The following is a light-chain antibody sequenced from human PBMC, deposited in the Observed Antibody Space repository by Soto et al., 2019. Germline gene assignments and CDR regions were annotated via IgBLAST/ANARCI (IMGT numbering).Light chain of an antibody. CDR1: QSLVYSDGNTY. CDR2: KVS. CDR3: MKGKHGTLWT. Sequence: DVVMTQSPLSLPVTLGQPASISCRSSQSLVYSDGNTYLNWFQQTPGQYPRCLIYKVSNRDSGVPEIFSGSASGPDFTLKISRVEAEDVGVSYCMKGKHGTLWTFGQGTKVQIK. V-gene: IGKV2-30*01. J-gene: IGKJ1*01.